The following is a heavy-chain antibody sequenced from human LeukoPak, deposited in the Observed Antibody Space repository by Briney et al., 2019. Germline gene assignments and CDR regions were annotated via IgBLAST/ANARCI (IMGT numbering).Heavy chain of an antibody. Sequence: GGSLRLSCAASGFTFSSYSMNWVRQAPGKGLEWVSSISSSSSYIYYADSVKGRFTISRDNAKNSLYLQMNSLRAEDTAVYYCAREGYDFWSGRGYYMDVWGKGTTVTVFS. CDR3: AREGYDFWSGRGYYMDV. CDR1: GFTFSSYS. J-gene: IGHJ6*03. CDR2: ISSSSSYI. D-gene: IGHD3-3*01. V-gene: IGHV3-21*01.